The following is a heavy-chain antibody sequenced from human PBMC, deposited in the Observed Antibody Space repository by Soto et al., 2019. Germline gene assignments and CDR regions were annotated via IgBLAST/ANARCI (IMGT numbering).Heavy chain of an antibody. J-gene: IGHJ6*02. V-gene: IGHV1-2*04. D-gene: IGHD3-22*01. CDR2: INPNSGGT. CDR3: ARDKPPVLLWRDSSGYPSHGMDV. CDR1: GYTFTGYY. Sequence: AASVKVSCKASGYTFTGYYMHWVRQAPGQGLEWMGWINPNSGGTNYAQKFQGWVTMTRDTSISTAYMELSRLRSDDTAVYYCARDKPPVLLWRDSSGYPSHGMDVWGQGTTVTVSS.